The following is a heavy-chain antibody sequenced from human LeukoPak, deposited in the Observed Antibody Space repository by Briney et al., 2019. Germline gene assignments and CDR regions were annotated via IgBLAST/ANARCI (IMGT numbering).Heavy chain of an antibody. V-gene: IGHV4-39*01. CDR1: GGSISSSSYY. CDR3: ARHSRERGARPLGWLDP. J-gene: IGHJ5*02. Sequence: SETLSLTCTVSGGSISSSSYYWGWIRQPPGKGLEWIGSIYYSGSTYYNPSLKSRVTISVDTSKNQFSLKLSSVTAADTAVYYCARHSRERGARPLGWLDPWGQGTLVTVSS. CDR2: IYYSGST. D-gene: IGHD6-6*01.